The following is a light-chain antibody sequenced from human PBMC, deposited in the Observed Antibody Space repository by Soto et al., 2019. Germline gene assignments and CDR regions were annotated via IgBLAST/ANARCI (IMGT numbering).Light chain of an antibody. V-gene: IGLV1-44*01. CDR2: GNN. Sequence: QSVLTQPPSASGTPGQRVTISCSGSSCNIGSNTVTWYQQLPGTAPKLLIYGNNQRPSGVPSRFSGSKSGTSASLAISGLQSEDEADYYCAACDDSLNGVVFGGGTKVTVL. CDR3: AACDDSLNGVV. J-gene: IGLJ2*01. CDR1: SCNIGSNT.